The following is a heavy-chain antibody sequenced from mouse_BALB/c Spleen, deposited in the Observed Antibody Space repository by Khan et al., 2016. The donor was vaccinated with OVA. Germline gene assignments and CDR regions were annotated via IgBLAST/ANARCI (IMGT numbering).Heavy chain of an antibody. D-gene: IGHD1-1*01. CDR3: ARGCVVVPYWYFDF. V-gene: IGHV3-6*02. Sequence: EVQLQESGPGLVKPSQSLSLTCSVTGYSITSAYCWNWLRQFPGNKLEWMGYISYDGSNNYNPYLKNRISIPRDTSKNQFFLKLNYVITGETSTYVGARGCVVVPYWYFDFWGAGTSVTVSS. CDR2: ISYDGSN. J-gene: IGHJ1*01. CDR1: GYSITSAYC.